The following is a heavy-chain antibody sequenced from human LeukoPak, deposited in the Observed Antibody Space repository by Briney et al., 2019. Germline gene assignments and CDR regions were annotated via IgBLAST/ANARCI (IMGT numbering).Heavy chain of an antibody. D-gene: IGHD3-10*01. J-gene: IGHJ4*02. CDR2: ISSSSSTI. CDR1: GFTFSSYS. V-gene: IGHV3-48*02. Sequence: PGGSLRLSCAASGFTFSSYSMNWVRQAPGKGLEWVSYISSSSSTIYYADSVKGRFTISRDNAKNSLYLQMNSLRDEDTAVYYCAKERELLWFGELTDLDYWGQGTLVTVSS. CDR3: AKERELLWFGELTDLDY.